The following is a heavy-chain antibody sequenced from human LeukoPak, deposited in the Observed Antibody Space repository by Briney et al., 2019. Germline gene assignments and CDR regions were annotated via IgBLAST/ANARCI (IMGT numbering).Heavy chain of an antibody. CDR2: IIPILGTA. J-gene: IGHJ4*02. CDR3: ARVVSSGYYYGY. Sequence: SVKVSCKASGGTFSSYAISWVRQAPGQGLEWMGGIIPILGTANYAQKFQGRVTITADKSTSTAYMELSSLRSEDTAVYYCARVVSSGYYYGYWGQGTLVTVSS. V-gene: IGHV1-69*06. D-gene: IGHD3-22*01. CDR1: GGTFSSYA.